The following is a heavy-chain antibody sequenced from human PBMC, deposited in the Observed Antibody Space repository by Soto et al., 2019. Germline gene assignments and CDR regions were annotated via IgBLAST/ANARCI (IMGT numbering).Heavy chain of an antibody. Sequence: SETLSLTCTVAGGSSSSYYWSWIRQPPGKGLEWIGYIYYSGSTNYNPSLKSRVTISVDTSKNQFSLKLSSVTAADTAVYYCARRYGASFDYWGQGTLVTSP. CDR1: GGSSSSYY. CDR3: ARRYGASFDY. CDR2: IYYSGST. D-gene: IGHD4-17*01. J-gene: IGHJ4*02. V-gene: IGHV4-59*01.